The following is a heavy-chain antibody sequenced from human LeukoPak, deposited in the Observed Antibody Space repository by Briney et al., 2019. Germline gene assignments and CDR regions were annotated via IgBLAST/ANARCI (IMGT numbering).Heavy chain of an antibody. CDR1: GFTLSTYW. V-gene: IGHV3-7*01. J-gene: IGHJ4*02. D-gene: IGHD3-22*01. CDR3: ARGANYYDSSAVFY. Sequence: GGSLRLSCDASGFTLSTYWMNWARQAPGKGLDWVANINPDGSGKRYVDSVKGRFTIARDNPDNSLSLQMNSLRAEDTAVYYCARGANYYDSSAVFYWGQGTLVTVSS. CDR2: INPDGSGK.